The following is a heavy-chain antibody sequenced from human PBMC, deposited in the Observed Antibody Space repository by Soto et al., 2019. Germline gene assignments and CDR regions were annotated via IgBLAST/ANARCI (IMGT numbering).Heavy chain of an antibody. V-gene: IGHV4-38-2*01. Sequence: SETLSLTCAVSGYSISSGYYWGWIRQPPGKGLEWIGSIYHSGSTYYNPSLKSRVTISVDTSKNQFSLKLSSVTTADTAVYYCARAGNDFWSGYYYYGMDVWGQGTTVTVSS. D-gene: IGHD3-3*01. CDR2: IYHSGST. CDR1: GYSISSGYY. CDR3: ARAGNDFWSGYYYYGMDV. J-gene: IGHJ6*02.